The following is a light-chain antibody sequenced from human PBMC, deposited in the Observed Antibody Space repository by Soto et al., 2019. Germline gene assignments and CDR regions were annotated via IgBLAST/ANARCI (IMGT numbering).Light chain of an antibody. CDR3: TSYASSSSHVV. CDR2: DVN. CDR1: SSDIGGYDY. J-gene: IGLJ2*01. V-gene: IGLV2-14*01. Sequence: QPVLTQPASVSGSPGQSITLSCTGTSSDIGGYDYVSWYQRHPGKAPKLIIYDVNNRPSGVSNRFSGSKSGNTASLTISGLQAEDEADYYCTSYASSSSHVVFGGGTKLTVL.